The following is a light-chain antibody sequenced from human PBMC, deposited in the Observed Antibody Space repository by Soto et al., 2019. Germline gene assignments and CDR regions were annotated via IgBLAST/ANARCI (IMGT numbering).Light chain of an antibody. CDR1: QSFRGL. CDR2: DAY. CDR3: QQRHMWPIT. J-gene: IGKJ5*01. V-gene: IGKV3-11*01. Sequence: LLTQSPVTLSLSPGERATLSCRASQSFRGLLAWYQQKPGQAPRLLIYDAYNRATGIPPRFSGSGSGTDFTLTISSLEPEDSAVYYCQQRHMWPITFGQGTRLEI.